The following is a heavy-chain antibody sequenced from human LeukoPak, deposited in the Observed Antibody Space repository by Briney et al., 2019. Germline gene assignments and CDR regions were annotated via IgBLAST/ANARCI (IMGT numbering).Heavy chain of an antibody. J-gene: IGHJ4*02. CDR3: VRDGGYYGPDS. Sequence: GRSLRLSCAASGFTISFYWMSWVRQAPGKGLEWVANINQVASEKNYVDSVKGRLTISRDNAKNSLYLQMNSVRAEDTAMYYCVRDGGYYGPDSWGQGALVSVSS. D-gene: IGHD3-10*01. CDR2: INQVASEK. CDR1: GFTISFYW. V-gene: IGHV3-7*04.